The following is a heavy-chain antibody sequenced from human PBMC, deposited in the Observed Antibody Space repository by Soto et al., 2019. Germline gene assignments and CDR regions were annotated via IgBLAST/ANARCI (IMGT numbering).Heavy chain of an antibody. J-gene: IGHJ3*02. CDR2: INHSGST. V-gene: IGHV4-34*01. D-gene: IGHD1-7*01. Sequence: PSETLSLTCAVYGGSFSGYYWSWIRQPPGKGLEWMGEINHSGSTNYNPSLKSRVTISVDTSKNQFSLKLSSVTAADTAVYYCASPLGSAGTTVNADLDAFDIWGQGTMVTVSS. CDR3: ASPLGSAGTTVNADLDAFDI. CDR1: GGSFSGYY.